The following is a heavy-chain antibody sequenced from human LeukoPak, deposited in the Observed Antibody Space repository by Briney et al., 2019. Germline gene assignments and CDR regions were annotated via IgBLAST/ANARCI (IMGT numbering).Heavy chain of an antibody. J-gene: IGHJ6*03. D-gene: IGHD1-1*01. CDR3: ARVSWFPGTSYYYMDV. Sequence: PSETLSLTCTVSGGSISSYYWSWIRQPPGKGLEWFGYIYDSGTTNYNPSLKSRVTISVDTSKNQFSLKLSSVTAADTAVYFCARVSWFPGTSYYYMDVWGKGTTVTASS. V-gene: IGHV4-59*01. CDR1: GGSISSYY. CDR2: IYDSGTT.